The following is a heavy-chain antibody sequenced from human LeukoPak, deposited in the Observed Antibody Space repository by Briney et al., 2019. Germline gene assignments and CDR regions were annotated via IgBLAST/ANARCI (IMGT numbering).Heavy chain of an antibody. CDR2: IAGGGDTI. Sequence: GGSLRLSCEASGFTFSSYTMSWVRQAPGKGLEWISYIAGGGDTIYYADSVKGRFTISRDNAKNSLYVQMNSLRADDTAVYYCARERTTIVSGTTIGAYWGQGTLVTVSS. V-gene: IGHV3-48*04. CDR3: ARERTTIVSGTTIGAY. D-gene: IGHD2/OR15-2a*01. J-gene: IGHJ4*02. CDR1: GFTFSSYT.